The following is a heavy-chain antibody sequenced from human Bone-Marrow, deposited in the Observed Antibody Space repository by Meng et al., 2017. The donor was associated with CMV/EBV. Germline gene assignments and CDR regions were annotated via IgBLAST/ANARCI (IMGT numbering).Heavy chain of an antibody. V-gene: IGHV1-18*01. CDR2: ISVYNGNT. Sequence: ASVKVSCKASGYAFTSFGISWVRQAPGQGLEWMGWISVYNGNTNYAQKLQGRVTMTTDTTTRTVYMELRSLGSDDTAVYYCVRDRKIFGVVIATYYYYGMDVWGQGTTVTVSS. D-gene: IGHD3-3*01. CDR3: VRDRKIFGVVIATYYYYGMDV. J-gene: IGHJ6*02. CDR1: GYAFTSFG.